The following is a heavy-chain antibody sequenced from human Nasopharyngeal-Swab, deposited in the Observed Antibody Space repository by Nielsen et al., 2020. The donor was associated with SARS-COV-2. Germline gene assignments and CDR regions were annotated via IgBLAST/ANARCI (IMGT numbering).Heavy chain of an antibody. D-gene: IGHD3-9*01. Sequence: GESLKISCAASGFPFSNYTMTWVRQAPGKGLEWVSSITSIGGYIHYADSVKGHFTISRDDAKNSLYLQMNRLRVEDTAVYYCARDGGLTGFNFCGQGTLVTVSS. CDR2: ITSIGGYI. CDR1: GFPFSNYT. V-gene: IGHV3-21*01. CDR3: ARDGGLTGFNF. J-gene: IGHJ4*02.